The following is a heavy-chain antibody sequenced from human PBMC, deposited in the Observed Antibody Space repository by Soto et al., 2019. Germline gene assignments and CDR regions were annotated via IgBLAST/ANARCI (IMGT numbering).Heavy chain of an antibody. V-gene: IGHV4-34*01. CDR2: INHSVST. Sequence: PSETLSLTCAVYGGSFSGYYWSWIRQPPGKGLEWIGEINHSVSTNYNPSLKSRVTISVDTSKNQFSLKLSSVTAADTAVYYCARLPIMTMVRGVIKYVDYWGQGTRVTVSS. CDR3: ARLPIMTMVRGVIKYVDY. CDR1: GGSFSGYY. D-gene: IGHD3-10*01. J-gene: IGHJ4*02.